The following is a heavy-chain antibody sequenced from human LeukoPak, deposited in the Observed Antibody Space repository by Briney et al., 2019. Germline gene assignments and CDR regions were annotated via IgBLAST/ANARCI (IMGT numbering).Heavy chain of an antibody. J-gene: IGHJ3*02. V-gene: IGHV3-30*18. CDR1: GFTFSSYG. CDR3: ANLGRDAFDI. CDR2: ISYDGSNK. Sequence: GGSLRLSCAASGFTFSSYGMHWVRQAPGKGLEWVAVISYDGSNKYYADSVKGRFTISRDNSKNTLYLQMNSLRAEDTAVYYCANLGRDAFDIWGQGTMVTVSS.